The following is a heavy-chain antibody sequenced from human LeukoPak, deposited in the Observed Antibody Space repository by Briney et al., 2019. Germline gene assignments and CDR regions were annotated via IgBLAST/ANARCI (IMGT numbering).Heavy chain of an antibody. D-gene: IGHD2-15*01. J-gene: IGHJ3*02. Sequence: PGGSLRLSCAASGFTFDDYGLSWVRQAPGKGLEWVSFIYSGRSTYYADSVKGRFTISRDNSKNTLYLQMNSLRAEDTAVYYCARTPDAFDIWGQGTMVTVSS. CDR1: GFTFDDYG. CDR3: ARTPDAFDI. CDR2: IYSGRST. V-gene: IGHV3-66*01.